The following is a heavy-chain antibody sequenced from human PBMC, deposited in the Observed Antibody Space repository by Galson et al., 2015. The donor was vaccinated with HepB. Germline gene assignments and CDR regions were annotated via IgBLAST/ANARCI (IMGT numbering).Heavy chain of an antibody. CDR3: ARETSSSSLTWFDP. J-gene: IGHJ5*02. D-gene: IGHD2-2*01. CDR1: GFTFSSYW. V-gene: IGHV3-74*01. CDR2: IDSYATGT. Sequence: SLRLSCAASGFTFSSYWMHWVRQTPGEGLVWVSRIDSYATGTNYADSVKGRFTISRDNAKNTLYLQMNSLRVEDTAVYYCARETSSSSLTWFDPWGQGTLVTVSS.